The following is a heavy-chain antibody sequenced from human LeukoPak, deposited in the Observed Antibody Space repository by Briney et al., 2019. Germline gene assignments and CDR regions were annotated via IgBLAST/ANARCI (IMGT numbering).Heavy chain of an antibody. CDR3: AKDLLEYSSSSYFDY. Sequence: GGSLRLSCAASGFTFNTYGMSWVRQAPGKGLEWVSTISGGGENTHYADSVKGRFTISRDNSKNTLYLQMNSLRAEDTAVYYCAKDLLEYSSSSYFDYWGQGTLVTVSS. V-gene: IGHV3-23*01. J-gene: IGHJ4*02. CDR1: GFTFNTYG. D-gene: IGHD6-6*01. CDR2: ISGGGENT.